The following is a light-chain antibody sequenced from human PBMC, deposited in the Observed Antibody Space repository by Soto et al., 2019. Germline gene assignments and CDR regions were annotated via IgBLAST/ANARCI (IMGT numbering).Light chain of an antibody. CDR1: QSVSSN. Sequence: EIVMTQSPATLSVSPGEGATLSCRASQSVSSNLAWYQQKPGQAPRLLIYGASNRATGIPDRFSGSGSGTDFTLTISRLEPEDFAVYYCQQFSSSLTFGLGTKVDIK. J-gene: IGKJ1*01. CDR2: GAS. CDR3: QQFSSSLT. V-gene: IGKV3D-15*01.